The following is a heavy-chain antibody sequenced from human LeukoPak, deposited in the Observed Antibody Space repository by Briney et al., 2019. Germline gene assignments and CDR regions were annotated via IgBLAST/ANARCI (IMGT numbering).Heavy chain of an antibody. V-gene: IGHV4-59*12. CDR1: GGSISSYY. J-gene: IGHJ4*02. CDR3: ASRER. CDR2: IYYSGST. Sequence: SETLSLTCTVSGGSISSYYWSWIRQPPGKGLEWIGYIYYSGSTNYNPSLKSRVTISVDTSKNQFSLKLSSVTAADTAMYYCASRERWGQGTLVTVSS.